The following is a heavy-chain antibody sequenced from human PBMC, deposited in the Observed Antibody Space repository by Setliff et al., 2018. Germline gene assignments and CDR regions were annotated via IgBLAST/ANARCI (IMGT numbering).Heavy chain of an antibody. CDR1: GYTFTSYG. Sequence: ASVKVSCKASGYTFTSYGITWVRQAPGQGPEWMGWISTYNGKTKYAQKVQGRVTMSTDTSTSTAYMELRSLRSDDTAVYFCARAGKYFDDTSGYYYDRDYYFYMDVWGKGTTVTVSS. CDR3: ARAGKYFDDTSGYYYDRDYYFYMDV. J-gene: IGHJ6*03. CDR2: ISTYNGKT. D-gene: IGHD3-22*01. V-gene: IGHV1-18*01.